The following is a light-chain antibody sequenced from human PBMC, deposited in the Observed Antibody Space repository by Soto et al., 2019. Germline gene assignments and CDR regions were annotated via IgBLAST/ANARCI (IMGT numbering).Light chain of an antibody. CDR2: SNN. CDR3: ATRNDSLNAYV. CDR1: TSNLGSNT. Sequence: QSVLTQTPSASGTPGQRVTISCSGRTSNLGSNTVHWYQQLPGTAPKRLIHSNNQRPPGVPDRSSGSKSGTSAPLAISVLQSEDEADYYCATRNDSLNAYVFGTGTKLTVL. V-gene: IGLV1-44*01. J-gene: IGLJ1*01.